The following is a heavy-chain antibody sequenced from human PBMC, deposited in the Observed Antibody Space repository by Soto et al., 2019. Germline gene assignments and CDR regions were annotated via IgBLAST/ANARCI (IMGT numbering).Heavy chain of an antibody. CDR3: ARGQYFDWLLDWYFDL. J-gene: IGHJ2*01. V-gene: IGHV3-30*07. D-gene: IGHD3-9*01. Sequence: DSVKGRFTISRDNSKNTLYLQMNSLRAEDTAVYYCARGQYFDWLLDWYFDLWGRGTLVTVSS.